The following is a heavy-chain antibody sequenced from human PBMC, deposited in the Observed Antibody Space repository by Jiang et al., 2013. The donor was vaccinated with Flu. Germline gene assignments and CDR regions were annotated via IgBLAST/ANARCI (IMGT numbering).Heavy chain of an antibody. CDR3: ARAADYYDSSGYYLFDY. J-gene: IGHJ4*02. Sequence: TGYYMHWVRQAPGQGLEWMGWINPNSGGTNYAQKFQGWVTMTRDTSISTAYMELSRLRSDDTAVYYCARAADYYDSSGYYLFDYWGQGTLVTVSS. CDR2: INPNSGGT. CDR1: TGYY. V-gene: IGHV1-2*04. D-gene: IGHD3-22*01.